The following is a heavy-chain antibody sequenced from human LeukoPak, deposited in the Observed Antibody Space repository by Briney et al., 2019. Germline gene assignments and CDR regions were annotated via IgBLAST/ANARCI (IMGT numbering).Heavy chain of an antibody. V-gene: IGHV3-48*01. CDR1: GFTFSSYS. D-gene: IGHD6-13*01. J-gene: IGHJ2*01. Sequence: GGSLRLSCAASGFTFSSYSMSWVRQAPGKGLEWVSSISSSRSNIYYADSVKGRFTISRDNAKNSVYLQINGLRAGDTAVYYCVREAVSSSWNNWYFDLWGRGTLVTVSS. CDR2: ISSSRSNI. CDR3: VREAVSSSWNNWYFDL.